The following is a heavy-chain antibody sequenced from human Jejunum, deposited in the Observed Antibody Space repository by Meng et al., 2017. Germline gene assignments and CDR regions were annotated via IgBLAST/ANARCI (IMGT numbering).Heavy chain of an antibody. Sequence: GQLGAAGGGVVQPGRSLRLSCTASGFTFRSFAMQWVRQTPGKGLEWVAVISYDGSNNYYADSVMGRFTISRDNSKNTLYLEMNSLRPEDTAVYYCVYGPDYWGQGTLVTVSS. CDR3: VYGPDY. J-gene: IGHJ4*02. CDR1: GFTFRSFA. V-gene: IGHV3-30*01. D-gene: IGHD2/OR15-2a*01. CDR2: ISYDGSNN.